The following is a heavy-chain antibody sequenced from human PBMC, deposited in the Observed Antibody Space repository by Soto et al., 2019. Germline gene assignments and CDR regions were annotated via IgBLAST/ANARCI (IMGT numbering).Heavy chain of an antibody. CDR3: ARETGDVRYYYGMDV. Sequence: ASVKVSCKASGYTFTSYGISWVRQAPGQGLEWMGWISAYNGNTNYAQKLQGRATMTTDTSTSTAYMELRSLRSDDTAVYYCARETGDVRYYYGMDVWGQGTTVTVSS. D-gene: IGHD7-27*01. CDR2: ISAYNGNT. CDR1: GYTFTSYG. J-gene: IGHJ6*02. V-gene: IGHV1-18*01.